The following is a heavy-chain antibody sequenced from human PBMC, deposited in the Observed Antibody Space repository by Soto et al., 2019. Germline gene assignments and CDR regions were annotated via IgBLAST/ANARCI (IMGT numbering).Heavy chain of an antibody. V-gene: IGHV4-30-4*02. CDR3: ARSGAVVAATHWFDP. D-gene: IGHD2-15*01. CDR1: GGSISSGDYY. CDR2: IYYSGST. J-gene: IGHJ5*02. Sequence: SETLSLTCTVSGGSISSGDYYWSWIRHPPGKGLEWIGYIYYSGSTYYNPSLKSRVTISVDTSKNQFSLKLSSVTAADTAVYYCARSGAVVAATHWFDPWGQGTLVTVSS.